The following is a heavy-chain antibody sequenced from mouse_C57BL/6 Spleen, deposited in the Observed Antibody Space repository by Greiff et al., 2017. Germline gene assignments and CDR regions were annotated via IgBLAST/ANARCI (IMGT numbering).Heavy chain of an antibody. V-gene: IGHV1-52*01. J-gene: IGHJ3*01. CDR3: ARDYYGSSPFAY. CDR1: GYTFTSYW. Sequence: VQLQQPGAELVRPGSSVKLSCKASGYTFTSYWMHWVKQRPIQGLEWIGNIDPSDSETHYNQKFKDKATLTVDKSSSTAYMQISSLTSEDSAVYYCARDYYGSSPFAYWGQGTLVTVSA. CDR2: IDPSDSET. D-gene: IGHD1-1*01.